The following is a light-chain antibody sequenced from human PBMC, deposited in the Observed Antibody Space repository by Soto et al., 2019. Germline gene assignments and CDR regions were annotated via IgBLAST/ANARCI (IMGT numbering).Light chain of an antibody. CDR2: GVS. CDR1: NSDVGGYNY. J-gene: IGLJ3*02. V-gene: IGLV2-11*01. Sequence: QSVLTQPRSVSGSPGQSVTISCTETNSDVGGYNYVSWYQQYPGKAPKLMISGVSERPSGVPDRFSGSKSGNTASLTISGLQAEDEADYYCCSYVDTDTWVFGGGTQLTVL. CDR3: CSYVDTDTWV.